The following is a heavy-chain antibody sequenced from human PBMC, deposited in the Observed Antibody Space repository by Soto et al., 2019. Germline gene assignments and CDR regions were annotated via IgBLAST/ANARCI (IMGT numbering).Heavy chain of an antibody. V-gene: IGHV3-33*01. CDR1: GFTFSSYG. CDR3: ASSSDYDSSGYRNDAFDI. CDR2: IWYDGSNK. J-gene: IGHJ3*02. D-gene: IGHD3-22*01. Sequence: QVQLVESGGGVVQPGSYLRLSCAASGFTFSSYGMHWVRQAPGKGLEWVAVIWYDGSNKYYADSVKGRFTISRDNSKNPLYLQMNSLRAEDTAVYYCASSSDYDSSGYRNDAFDIWGQGTMVTVSS.